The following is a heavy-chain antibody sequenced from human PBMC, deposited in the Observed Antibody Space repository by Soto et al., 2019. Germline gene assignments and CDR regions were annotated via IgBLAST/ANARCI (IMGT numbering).Heavy chain of an antibody. Sequence: EVQLVESGGGLVQPGGSLKLACLASGFPLSDSAIHWVRQASGKGLEWVGRIRSKTTNNATTYGAPVRGRFTLPRDDSKTTAYLKMNNLKSEDADVYYCTRDAGGQVDNSSYYFSVDVLCKG. CDR1: GFPLSDSA. D-gene: IGHD2-15*01. CDR2: IRSKTTNNAT. CDR3: TRDAGGQVDNSSYYFSVDV. J-gene: IGHJ6*03. V-gene: IGHV3-73*01.